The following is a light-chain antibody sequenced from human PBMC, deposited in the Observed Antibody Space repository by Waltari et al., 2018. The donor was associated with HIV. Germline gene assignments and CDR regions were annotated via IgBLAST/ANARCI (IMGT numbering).Light chain of an antibody. J-gene: IGLJ2*01. CDR1: RANIGSNS. Sequence: QSVLTQPPSASGTPGQRVTISCSGRRANIGSNSVSWYQQVPGTAPKLLIYKNNQRPSGVPDRFSGSKSGTSASLAINDEAEYYCAAWDDNLNALFGGGTRLTVL. CDR2: KNN. V-gene: IGLV1-44*01. CDR3: AAWDDNLNAL.